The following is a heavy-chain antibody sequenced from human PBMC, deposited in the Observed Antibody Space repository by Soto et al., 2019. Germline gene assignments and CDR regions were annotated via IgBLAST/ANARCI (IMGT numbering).Heavy chain of an antibody. D-gene: IGHD6-13*01. J-gene: IGHJ4*02. V-gene: IGHV1-69*01. CDR3: ARMGGIAAAAAD. CDR1: GGTFSSYA. CDR2: IIPIFGTA. Sequence: QVQLGQSGAEVKKPGSSVKVSCKASGGTFSSYAISWVRQAPGQGLEWMGGIIPIFGTANYAQKFQGRVTITADESTSTAYMELSRLRAEDTAVYYCARMGGIAAAAADWGQGTLVTVSS.